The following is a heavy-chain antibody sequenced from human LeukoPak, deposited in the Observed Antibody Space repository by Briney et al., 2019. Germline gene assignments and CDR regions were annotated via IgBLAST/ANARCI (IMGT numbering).Heavy chain of an antibody. V-gene: IGHV3-30*04. CDR2: ISYDGSNK. CDR3: APPITMVRGVIFPFDY. Sequence: PGGSLRLSCAASGFTFSSYAMHWVRQAPGKGLEWVAVISYDGSNKYYADSVKGRFTISRDNAKNSLYLQMNSLRAEDTAVYYCAPPITMVRGVIFPFDYWGQGTLVTVSS. CDR1: GFTFSSYA. D-gene: IGHD3-10*01. J-gene: IGHJ4*02.